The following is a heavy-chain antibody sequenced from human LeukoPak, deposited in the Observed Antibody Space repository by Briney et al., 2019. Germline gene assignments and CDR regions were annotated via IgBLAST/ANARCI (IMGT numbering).Heavy chain of an antibody. CDR3: ARRGRGAKGAFDI. CDR2: ISGSGGST. J-gene: IGHJ3*02. CDR1: GFTFSSYG. D-gene: IGHD1-26*01. Sequence: GGTLRLSCAASGFTFSSYGMSWVRQAPGKGLEWVSAISGSGGSTYYADSVKGRFTISRDNSKNTLYLQMNSLRAEDTAVYYCARRGRGAKGAFDIWGQGTMVTVSS. V-gene: IGHV3-23*01.